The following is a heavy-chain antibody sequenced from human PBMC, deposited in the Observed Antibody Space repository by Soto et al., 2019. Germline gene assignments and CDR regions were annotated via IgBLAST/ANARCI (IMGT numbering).Heavy chain of an antibody. CDR1: GFTFSTYA. Sequence: PGGSLRLSCAASGFTFSTYAMSWVRQAPGKGLEWVSYISGGSTYYADSVKGRFTISRDNSENTLYLQMNSLRAEDTAVYYCAKGGSRGAFDIWGQGTMVTVSS. CDR2: ISGGST. J-gene: IGHJ3*02. CDR3: AKGGSRGAFDI. D-gene: IGHD5-12*01. V-gene: IGHV3-23*01.